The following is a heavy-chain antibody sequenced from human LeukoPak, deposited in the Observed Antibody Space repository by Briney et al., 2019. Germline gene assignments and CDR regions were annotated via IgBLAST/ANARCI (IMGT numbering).Heavy chain of an antibody. CDR3: ARTLYGSGSDHFDY. V-gene: IGHV4-59*08. J-gene: IGHJ4*02. CDR2: IYFSGST. CDR1: GGSISSYY. D-gene: IGHD3-10*01. Sequence: SETLSLTCTVSGGSISSYYWSWIRQPPGKGLEWIGYIYFSGSTNYNPSLKSRVTISVDTSKNQFSLKLSSVTAADTAVYYCARTLYGSGSDHFDYWGQGTLVTVSS.